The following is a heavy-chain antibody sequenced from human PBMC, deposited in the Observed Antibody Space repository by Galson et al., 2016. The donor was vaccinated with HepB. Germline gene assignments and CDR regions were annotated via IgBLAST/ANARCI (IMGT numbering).Heavy chain of an antibody. CDR2: ISISSSYT. D-gene: IGHD6-19*01. CDR3: ARNYFIGVAGTDYGMDV. CDR1: GFSFSDYY. Sequence: SLRLSCAASGFSFSDYYMSWIRQAPGKGLEWVSYISISSSYTSDADSVKGRFTISRDDAKNSLYLQMNSLRAEDTAVYYCARNYFIGVAGTDYGMDVWGQGTTVTVSS. V-gene: IGHV3-11*06. J-gene: IGHJ6*02.